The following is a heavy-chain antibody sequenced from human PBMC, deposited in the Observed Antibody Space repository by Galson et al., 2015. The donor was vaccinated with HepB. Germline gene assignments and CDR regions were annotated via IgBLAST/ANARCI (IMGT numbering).Heavy chain of an antibody. CDR1: GFTFSNAW. D-gene: IGHD3-3*01. Sequence: SLRLSCAGSGFTFSNAWMNWIRQAPGKGLEWVGRVKSKYNGGTIDYAAPVKDRFITSRDDSKNTVYLQMNSLKTEDTAVYFCTTGLRFPPFDPWGQGTLVTVSS. J-gene: IGHJ5*02. CDR2: VKSKYNGGTI. CDR3: TTGLRFPPFDP. V-gene: IGHV3-15*01.